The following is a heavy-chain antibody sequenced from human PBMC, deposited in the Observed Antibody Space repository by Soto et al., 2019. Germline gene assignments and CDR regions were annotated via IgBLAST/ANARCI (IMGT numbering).Heavy chain of an antibody. J-gene: IGHJ2*01. CDR3: GKDPGGSMVRAWYFDL. CDR1: GFTFDDYA. Sequence: EVQLVESGGGLVQPGRSLRLSCAASGFTFDDYAMHWVRQAPGKGLEWVSGISWNSGSIGYADSVKGRFTISRDNAKHSLYLQMNSLRAEDTALYYCGKDPGGSMVRAWYFDLWGRGTLVTVSS. CDR2: ISWNSGSI. D-gene: IGHD3-10*01. V-gene: IGHV3-9*01.